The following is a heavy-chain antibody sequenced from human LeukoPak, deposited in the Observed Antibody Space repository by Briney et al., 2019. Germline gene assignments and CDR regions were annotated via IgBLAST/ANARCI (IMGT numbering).Heavy chain of an antibody. Sequence: APVTLSCTASGYTFTSYGISWVRQAPGQGLERMGWISAYNGNTNYAQKLQGRVTMTTDTSTSTAYMELRSLRSDDTAVYYCARGAGRRYYDSSGYDYWGQGTLVTVSS. D-gene: IGHD3-22*01. CDR3: ARGAGRRYYDSSGYDY. CDR2: ISAYNGNT. J-gene: IGHJ4*02. CDR1: GYTFTSYG. V-gene: IGHV1-18*01.